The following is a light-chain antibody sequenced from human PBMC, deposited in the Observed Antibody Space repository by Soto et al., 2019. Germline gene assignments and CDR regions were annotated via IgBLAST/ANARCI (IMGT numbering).Light chain of an antibody. Sequence: DIVMTQSPLSLPVTPGEPASISCRSSQSLLHSNGYNYLDWYLQKPGQSPQLLIYLGSSRASGVPDRFSGSESGPDLTLKIRRVEAEDVGVYYCMEATHWPHAFGQGTKVDIK. CDR1: QSLLHSNGYNY. CDR2: LGS. V-gene: IGKV2-28*01. CDR3: MEATHWPHA. J-gene: IGKJ1*01.